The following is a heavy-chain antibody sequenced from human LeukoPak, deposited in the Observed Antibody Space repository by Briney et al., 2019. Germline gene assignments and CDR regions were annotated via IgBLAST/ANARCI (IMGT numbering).Heavy chain of an antibody. CDR1: GFTFKSYA. J-gene: IGHJ4*02. CDR2: INTNGANT. D-gene: IGHD6-6*01. CDR3: VKGLDYSSSQMDS. V-gene: IGHV3-64*05. Sequence: GGPLRLSCSASGFTFKSYAMHWVRQAPGQVLEYVSSINTNGANTYYADSVKGRFTISRDNSRNTVYVQMNSLTPEDTAVYYCVKGLDYSSSQMDSWGQGTLVTVSS.